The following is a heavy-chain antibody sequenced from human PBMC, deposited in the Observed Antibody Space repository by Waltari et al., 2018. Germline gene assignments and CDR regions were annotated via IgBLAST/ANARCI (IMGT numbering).Heavy chain of an antibody. CDR2: ISEDSQRI. J-gene: IGHJ4*02. CDR1: GFSFSTLE. Sequence: EVRLWASGGGVTYVGGSLRLSCAAYGFSFSTLEMTWARQVPGKGLEWVAFISEDSQRIFYATSVRGRFAVSRDNSKNLIFLHMTNLRVDDTATYFCVKGGWLDDWGQGSLVTVSS. D-gene: IGHD2-15*01. V-gene: IGHV3-23*01. CDR3: VKGGWLDD.